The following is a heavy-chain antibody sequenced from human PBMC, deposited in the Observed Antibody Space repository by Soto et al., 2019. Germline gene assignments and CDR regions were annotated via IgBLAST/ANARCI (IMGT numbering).Heavy chain of an antibody. CDR3: ALDSPVNC. CDR2: ISSSSSTI. V-gene: IGHV3-48*02. Sequence: EVQLVESGGGLVQPGGSLRLSCAASGFTFSSYSMNWVRQAPGKGLEWVSYISSSSSTIYYADSVKGRFTISRDNAKNSLYLRMSSLRDEDTAVYYCALDSPVNCWGQATLVTVSS. D-gene: IGHD2-21*01. CDR1: GFTFSSYS. J-gene: IGHJ4*02.